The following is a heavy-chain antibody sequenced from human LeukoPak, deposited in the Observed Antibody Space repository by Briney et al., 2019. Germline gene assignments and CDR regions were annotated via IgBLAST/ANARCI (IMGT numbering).Heavy chain of an antibody. J-gene: IGHJ1*01. V-gene: IGHV4-61*02. Sequence: PSETLSLTCTVSGGSIRTGSYYWSWIRQPAGKELQWIGCIFTSGSTNYNPSLKSRVTISVDTSKNQFSLKLSSVTAADTAVYYCARDSSSPRVKYFQHWGQGTLVTVSS. CDR2: IFTSGST. CDR3: ARDSSSPRVKYFQH. D-gene: IGHD6-6*01. CDR1: GGSIRTGSYY.